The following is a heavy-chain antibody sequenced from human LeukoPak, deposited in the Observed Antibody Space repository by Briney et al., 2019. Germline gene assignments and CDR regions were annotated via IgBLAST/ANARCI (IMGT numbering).Heavy chain of an antibody. V-gene: IGHV1-2*06. Sequence: ASVKVSCKASGYTFTGYYMHWLRQAPGQGLEWMGRINPNSGGTNYAQKFQGRVTMTRDTSISTAYMELSRLRSDDTAVYYCASPLIVVVPAVDYWGQGTLVTVSS. J-gene: IGHJ4*02. CDR1: GYTFTGYY. CDR3: ASPLIVVVPAVDY. D-gene: IGHD2-2*01. CDR2: INPNSGGT.